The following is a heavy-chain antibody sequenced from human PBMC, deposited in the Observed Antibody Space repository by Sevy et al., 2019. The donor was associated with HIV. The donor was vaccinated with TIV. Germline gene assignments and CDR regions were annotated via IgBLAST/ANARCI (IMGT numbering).Heavy chain of an antibody. J-gene: IGHJ4*02. CDR1: GFTFSSYA. CDR2: ISGSGGST. V-gene: IGHV3-23*01. CDR3: AKDRFVVVSEGLLFDY. Sequence: GGSLRLSCAASGFTFSSYAMSWVRQAPGKGLEWVSAISGSGGSTYYADSVKGRFTISRDNSKNTLYLQMNSLGAEDTAVYYCAKDRFVVVSEGLLFDYWGQGTLVTVSS. D-gene: IGHD2-15*01.